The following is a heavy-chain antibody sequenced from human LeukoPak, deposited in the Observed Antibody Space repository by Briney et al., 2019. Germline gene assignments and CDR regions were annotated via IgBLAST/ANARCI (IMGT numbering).Heavy chain of an antibody. D-gene: IGHD6-13*01. CDR3: ARAEGSSSWFYYYYYMDV. CDR1: GGSISSSNYY. CDR2: IYYSGST. J-gene: IGHJ6*03. V-gene: IGHV4-39*01. Sequence: SETLSLTCTVSGGSISSSNYYWGWIRQPPGKGLEWIGSIYYSGSTYYNPSLKSRVTISVDTSKNQFSLKLSSVTAADTAVYYCARAEGSSSWFYYYYYMDVWGKGTTVTVSS.